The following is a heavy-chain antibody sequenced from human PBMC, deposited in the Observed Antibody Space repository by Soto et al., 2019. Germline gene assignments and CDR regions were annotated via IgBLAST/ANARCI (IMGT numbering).Heavy chain of an antibody. CDR3: ADGDSNDAFDI. J-gene: IGHJ3*02. V-gene: IGHV1-69*06. Sequence: QVQLVQSGAEVKKPGSSVKVSCKASGGTFSSYAISWVRQAPGQGLEWMGGIIPIFGTANYAQKFQGRVTMTTDTSTSTAYMELRSLRSDDTAVYYCADGDSNDAFDIWGQGTMVTVSS. D-gene: IGHD4-17*01. CDR1: GGTFSSYA. CDR2: IIPIFGTA.